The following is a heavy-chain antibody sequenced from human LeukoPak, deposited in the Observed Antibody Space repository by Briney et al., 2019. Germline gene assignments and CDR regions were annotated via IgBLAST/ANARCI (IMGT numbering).Heavy chain of an antibody. CDR1: GGSISSYY. J-gene: IGHJ3*02. V-gene: IGHV4-59*01. Sequence: ASETLSLTCTVSGGSISSYYWSWIRQPPGKGLEWIGYIYYSGSTNYNPSLKSRVTISVDTSKNQFSLKLNSVTAADTAVYYCARRRDYYDSRGYYAFDIWGHGTMVAVSS. D-gene: IGHD3-22*01. CDR2: IYYSGST. CDR3: ARRRDYYDSRGYYAFDI.